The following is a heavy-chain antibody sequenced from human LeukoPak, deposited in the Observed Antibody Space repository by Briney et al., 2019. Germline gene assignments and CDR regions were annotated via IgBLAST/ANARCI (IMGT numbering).Heavy chain of an antibody. CDR3: ARGRRVVTATPYYFDS. D-gene: IGHD2-15*01. V-gene: IGHV4-39*07. CDR2: IYYSGST. CDR1: GGSISSSSYY. J-gene: IGHJ4*02. Sequence: SETLSLTCTVSGGSISSSSYYWGWIRQPPGKGLEWIGSIYYSGSTNYNPSLRSRPTVSVDTSKNQVSLRLSSVTAADTAVYYCARGRRVVTATPYYFDSWGPGTLVTVSS.